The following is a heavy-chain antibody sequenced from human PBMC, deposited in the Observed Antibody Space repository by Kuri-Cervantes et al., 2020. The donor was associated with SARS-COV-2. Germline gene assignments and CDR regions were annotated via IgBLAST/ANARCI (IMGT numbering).Heavy chain of an antibody. D-gene: IGHD2-21*02. CDR1: GGTFSSYT. CDR2: IIPILGIA. V-gene: IGHV1-69*02. CDR3: AADMAYCGGDCYSNYYYYYGMDV. J-gene: IGHJ6*02. Sequence: SVKVSCKASGGTFSSYTISWVRQAPGQGLEWMGRIIPILGIANYAQKSQGRVTITADKSTSTAYMELSSLRSEDTAVYYCAADMAYCGGDCYSNYYYYYGMDVWGQGTTVTVSS.